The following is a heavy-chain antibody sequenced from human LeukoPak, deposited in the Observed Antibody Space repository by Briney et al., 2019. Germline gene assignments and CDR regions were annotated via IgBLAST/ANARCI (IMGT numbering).Heavy chain of an antibody. CDR3: AKGGRGYCSSTSCYHTPGIDY. CDR1: GFTFSSYA. D-gene: IGHD2-2*01. Sequence: HAGGSLRLSCAASGFTFSSYAMSWVRQAPGKGLEWVSAISGSGGSTYYADSVKGRFTISRDNSKNTLYLQMNSRRAEDTAVYYCAKGGRGYCSSTSCYHTPGIDYWGQGTLVTVSS. V-gene: IGHV3-23*01. J-gene: IGHJ4*02. CDR2: ISGSGGST.